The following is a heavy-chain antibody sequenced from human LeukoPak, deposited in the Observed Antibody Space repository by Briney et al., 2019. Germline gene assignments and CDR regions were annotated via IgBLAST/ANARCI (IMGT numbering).Heavy chain of an antibody. CDR2: ISYIGST. V-gene: IGHV4-59*11. CDR3: ARDQISMNAFDM. D-gene: IGHD2-8*01. Sequence: PSETLSLTCTVSDASISCHYLTWIRQPPGKGLEWIGYISYIGSTNYNPSLKSRVTISVDTSKKQFSLKLSSLTAADTAVYYCARDQISMNAFDMWGQGTMVTVSS. J-gene: IGHJ3*02. CDR1: DASISCHY.